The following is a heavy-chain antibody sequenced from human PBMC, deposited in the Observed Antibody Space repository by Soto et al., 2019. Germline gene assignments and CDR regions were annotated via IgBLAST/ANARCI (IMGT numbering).Heavy chain of an antibody. CDR1: GFIFSSYG. D-gene: IGHD3-22*01. CDR2: IWYDGSNK. CDR3: ASDSSGYYYLNYYYGLDV. Sequence: QVQLVESGGGVVQPGRALRLSCAASGFIFSSYGMHWVRQAPGKGLEWVAVIWYDGSNKYYADSVKGRFTISRDNSKNTLYLQMNSLRAEDTAVYYCASDSSGYYYLNYYYGLDVRGQGTTVTVSS. J-gene: IGHJ6*02. V-gene: IGHV3-33*01.